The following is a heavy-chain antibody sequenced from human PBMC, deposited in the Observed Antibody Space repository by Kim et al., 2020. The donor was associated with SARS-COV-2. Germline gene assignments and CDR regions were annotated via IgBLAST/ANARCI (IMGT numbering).Heavy chain of an antibody. D-gene: IGHD5-12*01. V-gene: IGHV3-11*06. CDR3: ARDSSGYDPEYYFDY. CDR1: GFTFSDYY. Sequence: GGSLRLSCAASGFTFSDYYMSWIRQAPGKGLEWVSYISSSSSYTNYADSVKGRFTISRDNAKNSLYLQMNSLRAEDTAVYYCARDSSGYDPEYYFDYWGQGTLVTVSS. J-gene: IGHJ4*02. CDR2: ISSSSSYT.